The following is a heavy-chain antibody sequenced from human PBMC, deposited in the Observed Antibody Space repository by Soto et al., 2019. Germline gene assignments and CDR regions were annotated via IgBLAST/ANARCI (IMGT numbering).Heavy chain of an antibody. V-gene: IGHV5-51*01. Sequence: PGESLKISCKGSGYSFTSYWIGWVRQMPGKGLESMGIIYPGDSDTRYSPSFQGQVTISADKSISTAYLQWCSLKASDTAMYYCARTAAAGKYYYGMDVWGQGTTVTVSS. CDR1: GYSFTSYW. CDR3: ARTAAAGKYYYGMDV. D-gene: IGHD6-13*01. CDR2: IYPGDSDT. J-gene: IGHJ6*02.